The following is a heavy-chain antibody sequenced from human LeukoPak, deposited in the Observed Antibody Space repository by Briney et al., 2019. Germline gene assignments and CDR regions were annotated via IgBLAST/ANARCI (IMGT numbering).Heavy chain of an antibody. CDR2: ISGSADST. D-gene: IGHD2-2*01. V-gene: IGHV3-23*01. Sequence: GGSLRLSCAASGFTFRIYAMSWVRQAPGRGLEWVSGISGSADSTYYVDSVKGRFTISRDNSKNTLYLQMNSLRAEDTAVYYCAKEVKVVVPLGCFDYWGQGTLVTVSS. J-gene: IGHJ4*02. CDR1: GFTFRIYA. CDR3: AKEVKVVVPLGCFDY.